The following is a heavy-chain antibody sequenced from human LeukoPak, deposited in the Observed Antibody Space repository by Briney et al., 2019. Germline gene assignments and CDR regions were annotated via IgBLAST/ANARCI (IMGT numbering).Heavy chain of an antibody. Sequence: PSETLSLTCTVSGGSISSGGYYWSWIRQPPGKGLEWIGYIYYSGSTNYNPSLKSRVTISVDTSRNQFSLKLTSVTAADTAVYYCARAEYSSSLYYYGMDVWGQGTTVTVSS. CDR2: IYYSGST. CDR3: ARAEYSSSLYYYGMDV. D-gene: IGHD6-6*01. V-gene: IGHV4-61*08. CDR1: GGSISSGGYY. J-gene: IGHJ6*02.